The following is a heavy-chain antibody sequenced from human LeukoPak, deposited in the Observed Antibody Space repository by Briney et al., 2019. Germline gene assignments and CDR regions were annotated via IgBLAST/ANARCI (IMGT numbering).Heavy chain of an antibody. J-gene: IGHJ3*02. Sequence: RASVKVSCKASGYTFTDYYMHWVRQAPGQGLEWMGWINPNSRGTDSAQKFQGRFSMTRDTSISTAYMELSRLRSDDTAVYYCARRAREYSHDAFDIWGQGTMVTVSS. D-gene: IGHD5-18*01. CDR1: GYTFTDYY. V-gene: IGHV1-2*02. CDR2: INPNSRGT. CDR3: ARRAREYSHDAFDI.